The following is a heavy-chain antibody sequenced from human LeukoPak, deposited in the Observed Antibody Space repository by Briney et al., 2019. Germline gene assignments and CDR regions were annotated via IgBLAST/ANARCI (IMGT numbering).Heavy chain of an antibody. CDR2: ISPSVDIR. D-gene: IGHD3-10*01. Sequence: GGSLRLSCAASGFTFSNHGMNWVRQAPGKGLGWVSGISPSVDIRYYADSVKGRFTISRDNSKNTLYLEVISLTAEDTAVYYCAKDDAWLRFGEWSQGTLVTVSS. CDR1: GFTFSNHG. V-gene: IGHV3-23*01. J-gene: IGHJ4*02. CDR3: AKDDAWLRFGE.